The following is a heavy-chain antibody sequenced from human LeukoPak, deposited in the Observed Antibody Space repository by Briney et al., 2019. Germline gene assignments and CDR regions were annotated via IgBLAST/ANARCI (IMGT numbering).Heavy chain of an antibody. V-gene: IGHV3-30*04. D-gene: IGHD3-10*01. J-gene: IGHJ4*02. CDR3: ARDNGGFDY. CDR1: GFTFISYA. Sequence: GGSLRLSCAAPGFTFISYAMHWVRQAPGKGLEWVAVTSYDGSNKYYADSVEGRFTISRDNSKNTLYLQMNSLRAEDTAVYYCARDNGGFDYWGQGTLVTVSS. CDR2: TSYDGSNK.